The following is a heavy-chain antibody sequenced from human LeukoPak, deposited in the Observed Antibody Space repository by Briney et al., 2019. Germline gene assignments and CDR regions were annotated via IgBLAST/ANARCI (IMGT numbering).Heavy chain of an antibody. CDR1: GGSISSYY. CDR3: ARVYYYDSSGYSVPVCGAFDI. D-gene: IGHD3-22*01. V-gene: IGHV4-59*12. Sequence: SETLSLTCTVSGGSISSYYWSWIRQPPGKGLEWIGYIFYSGSTNYNPSLKSRVTISVDTSKNQFSLKLNSVTAADTAVYYCARVYYYDSSGYSVPVCGAFDIWGQGTMVTVSS. CDR2: IFYSGST. J-gene: IGHJ3*02.